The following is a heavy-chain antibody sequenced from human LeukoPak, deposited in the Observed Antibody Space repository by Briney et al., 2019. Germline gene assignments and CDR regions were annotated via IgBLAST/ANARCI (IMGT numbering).Heavy chain of an antibody. CDR2: TNPNSGGT. V-gene: IGHV1-2*02. Sequence: ASVKVSCKASGYTFTGYYMHWVRQAPGQGLEWMGWTNPNSGGTNYAQKFQGRVTMTRDTSISTAYMELSRLRSDDTAVYYCARAPGPYCSSTSCYWRENNWFDPWGQGTLVTVSS. J-gene: IGHJ5*02. D-gene: IGHD2-2*01. CDR3: ARAPGPYCSSTSCYWRENNWFDP. CDR1: GYTFTGYY.